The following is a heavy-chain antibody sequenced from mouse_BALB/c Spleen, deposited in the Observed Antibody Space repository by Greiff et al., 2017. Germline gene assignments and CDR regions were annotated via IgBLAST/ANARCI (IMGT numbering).Heavy chain of an antibody. V-gene: IGHV7-1*02. Sequence: EVQGVESGGGLVQPGGSLRLSCATSGFTFSDFYMEWVRQPPGKRLEWIAASRNKANDYTTEYSASVKGRFIVSRDTSQSILYLQMNALRAEDTAIYYCARGGNFLYYYAMDDWGQGTSVTVSS. CDR2: SRNKANDYTT. CDR3: ARGGNFLYYYAMDD. CDR1: GFTFSDFY. D-gene: IGHD2-1*01. J-gene: IGHJ4*01.